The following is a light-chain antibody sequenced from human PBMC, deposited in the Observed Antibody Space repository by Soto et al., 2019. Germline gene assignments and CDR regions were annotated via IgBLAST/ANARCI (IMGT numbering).Light chain of an antibody. J-gene: IGLJ3*02. CDR2: RDS. CDR1: SSNIGNNY. V-gene: IGLV1-47*01. CDR3: AAWDDSLRGWV. Sequence: QSVLTQPPSASVTPGQWVTISCSGSSSNIGNNYVFWYQQFPGMAPKLLIYRDSQRPSGVPDRFSGSKSGTSASLAISGLRSEDEADYYCAAWDDSLRGWVFGGGTKLTVL.